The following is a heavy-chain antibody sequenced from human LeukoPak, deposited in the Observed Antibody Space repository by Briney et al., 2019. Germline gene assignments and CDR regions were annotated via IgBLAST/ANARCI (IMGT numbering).Heavy chain of an antibody. CDR1: GFTFSSYA. J-gene: IGHJ5*02. V-gene: IGHV3-23*01. CDR2: ISGSGGST. D-gene: IGHD6-19*01. CDR3: AEDPKGKFIAVAGSWFDP. Sequence: GGSLRLSCAASGFTFSSYAMSWVRQAPGKGLEWVSAISGSGGSTYYADSVKGRFTISRDNSKNTLYLQMNSLRAEDTAVYYCAEDPKGKFIAVAGSWFDPWGQGTLVTVSS.